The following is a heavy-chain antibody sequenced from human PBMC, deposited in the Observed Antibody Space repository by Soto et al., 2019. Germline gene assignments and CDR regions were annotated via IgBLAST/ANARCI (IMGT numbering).Heavy chain of an antibody. J-gene: IGHJ6*02. CDR3: VRGTRDCSTISCYTPQGSFYYGMDV. Sequence: QVQVVQSGAEVKKPGSSVKVSCKASGGSFRKYGISWVRQAPGQGLEWMGGIIPMFGTPNYAQKFRGRVTINADESTSTAYMDLRSLRSDDTAIYFCVRGTRDCSTISCYTPQGSFYYGMDVWGQGPTVTVSS. CDR1: GGSFRKYG. V-gene: IGHV1-69*01. CDR2: IIPMFGTP. D-gene: IGHD2-2*02.